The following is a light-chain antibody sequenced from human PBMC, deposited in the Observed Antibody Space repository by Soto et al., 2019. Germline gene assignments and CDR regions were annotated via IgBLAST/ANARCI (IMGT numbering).Light chain of an antibody. CDR3: QQYGSSPT. CDR1: QSVSSSY. Sequence: ELVLTQSPGTLSLSPGERATLSCRASQSVSSSYLAWYQQKPGQAPRLLIYGASSSATGIPDRFSGSGSGTDFTLTISRLEPEDFAVYYCQQYGSSPTFGGGTKVEIK. V-gene: IGKV3-20*01. CDR2: GAS. J-gene: IGKJ4*01.